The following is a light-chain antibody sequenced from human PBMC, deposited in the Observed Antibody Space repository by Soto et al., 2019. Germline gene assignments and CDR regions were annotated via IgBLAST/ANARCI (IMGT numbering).Light chain of an antibody. V-gene: IGKV3-20*01. CDR3: QQYGSSPYT. J-gene: IGKJ2*01. CDR2: TAS. CDR1: QSVSSNY. Sequence: EIVLTQSPCTLSLSPGERATLSCRASQSVSSNYLAWYQQKPGEAPRLLIYTASSRATGIPDRFSGSGSGTDFTLTVSRLEPEDFAVYYCQQYGSSPYTFGRGTKVEI.